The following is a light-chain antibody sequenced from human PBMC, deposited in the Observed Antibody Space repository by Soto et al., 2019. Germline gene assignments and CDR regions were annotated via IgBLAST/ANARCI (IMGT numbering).Light chain of an antibody. CDR2: GAS. CDR3: QQYGSSGT. CDR1: QSVSNNY. J-gene: IGKJ1*01. Sequence: EIVLTQSPVTLSLSPGERATLSSRASQSVSNNYLAWYQQKPGQAPRLLIYGASNRATGIPDRFSGSGSGTDFTLTISRLEPEDFAVYYCQQYGSSGTFGQGTKVDIK. V-gene: IGKV3-20*01.